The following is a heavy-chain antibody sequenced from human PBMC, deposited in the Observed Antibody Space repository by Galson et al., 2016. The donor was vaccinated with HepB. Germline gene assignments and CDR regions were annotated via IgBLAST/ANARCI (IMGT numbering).Heavy chain of an antibody. V-gene: IGHV3-15*07. CDR2: IKSKVDGGAA. Sequence: SLRLSCAASGFSFHNYGMHWVRQAPGKGLEWVGRIKSKVDGGAADYAAPVKGRFTISGDDSKNTLYLQMTGLKTEDTAVYYCTTVLSTASMSGWYDWGFDPWGQGTLVTVSS. CDR1: GFSFHNYG. CDR3: TTVLSTASMSGWYDWGFDP. D-gene: IGHD6-19*01. J-gene: IGHJ5*02.